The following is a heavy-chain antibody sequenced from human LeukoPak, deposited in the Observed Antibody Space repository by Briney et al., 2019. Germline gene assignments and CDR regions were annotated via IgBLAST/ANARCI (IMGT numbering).Heavy chain of an antibody. CDR1: GFTFSNHA. Sequence: GGSLRLSCAASGFTFSNHAMSWVRQAPGKGLEWVSSISGGGRTTEYADSVRGRFSISRDNSKNTVHLQMNNLRSDDTAVYYCAKNVVFTRYFHQWGQGTLVTVSS. V-gene: IGHV3-23*01. J-gene: IGHJ4*02. D-gene: IGHD2-21*01. CDR2: ISGGGRTT. CDR3: AKNVVFTRYFHQ.